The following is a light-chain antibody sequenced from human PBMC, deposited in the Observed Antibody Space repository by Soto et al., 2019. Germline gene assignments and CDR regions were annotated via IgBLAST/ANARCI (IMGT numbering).Light chain of an antibody. CDR2: EDS. Sequence: QSALTQPASVSGSPGQSITISCTGTSNDVGSYNRVSWYQHHPGEAPKLMIYEDSKRPSGISNRFSGSKSGNTASLTISGLQAEDEADYYCCSYAGSRTWVFGGGTKLTVL. CDR1: SNDVGSYNR. J-gene: IGLJ3*02. V-gene: IGLV2-23*01. CDR3: CSYAGSRTWV.